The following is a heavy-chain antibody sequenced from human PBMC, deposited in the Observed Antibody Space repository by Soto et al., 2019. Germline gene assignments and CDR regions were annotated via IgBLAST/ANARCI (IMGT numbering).Heavy chain of an antibody. D-gene: IGHD2-2*01. Sequence: EVQLLESAGGLVQPGKSLRLSCATSGFTFSTYAMSWVRQAPGKGLEWVSTISGSGGTTYYADSVKGRLTISRDNSKNTLYLQMNSLKAEDTAIFYCAKHSVGYQLLYNWFDPWGQGTLVTVSS. CDR1: GFTFSTYA. CDR2: ISGSGGTT. CDR3: AKHSVGYQLLYNWFDP. V-gene: IGHV3-23*01. J-gene: IGHJ5*02.